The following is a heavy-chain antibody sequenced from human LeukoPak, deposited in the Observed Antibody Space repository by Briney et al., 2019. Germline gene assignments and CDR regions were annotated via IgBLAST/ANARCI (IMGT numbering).Heavy chain of an antibody. J-gene: IGHJ2*01. CDR2: INHSGST. V-gene: IGHV4-34*01. CDR1: GGSFSGYY. Sequence: SETLSLTCAVYGGSFSGYYWSWIRQPPGKGLEWIGEINHSGSTNYNPSLKSRVTISVDTSKNQFSPKLSSVTAADTAVYYCARVVEQLVWTKWYFDLWGRGTLVTVSS. CDR3: ARVVEQLVWTKWYFDL. D-gene: IGHD6-13*01.